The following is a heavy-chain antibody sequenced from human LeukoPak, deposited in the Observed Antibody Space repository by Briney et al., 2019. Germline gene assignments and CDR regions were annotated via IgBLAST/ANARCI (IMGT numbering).Heavy chain of an antibody. J-gene: IGHJ4*02. Sequence: GGSLRLSCAASGFTFSSYAMSWVRQAPGKGLEWVSAISGSGGSTYYADSVKGRFTISRDSSKNTLYLQMNSLRAEDTAVYYCAKDRSITMIVVVITHFDYWGQGTLVTVSS. CDR3: AKDRSITMIVVVITHFDY. CDR2: ISGSGGST. CDR1: GFTFSSYA. D-gene: IGHD3-22*01. V-gene: IGHV3-23*01.